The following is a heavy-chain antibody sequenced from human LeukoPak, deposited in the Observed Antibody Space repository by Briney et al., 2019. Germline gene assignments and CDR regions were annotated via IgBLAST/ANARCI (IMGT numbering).Heavy chain of an antibody. J-gene: IGHJ4*02. Sequence: GSLRLSCAASGFTVSSNYMSWVRQAPGQGLEWVSVIYSGGSTYYADSVKGRFTISRDISKNTVYLQMNSLTAADTAVYFCAKALGDWPTTLDYWGRGTLVTVSS. V-gene: IGHV3-53*01. D-gene: IGHD3-16*01. CDR3: AKALGDWPTTLDY. CDR1: GFTVSSNY. CDR2: IYSGGST.